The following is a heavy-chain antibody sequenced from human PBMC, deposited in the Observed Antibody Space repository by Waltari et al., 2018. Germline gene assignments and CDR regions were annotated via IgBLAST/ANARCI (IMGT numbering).Heavy chain of an antibody. V-gene: IGHV4-39*01. Sequence: QLQLQESGPGLVKPSETLSLTCTVSGGSISSSSYYWGWIRQPPGKGLEWIGSIYYSGSAYYNPPLKSRVTISVDTSKNQFSLKLSSVTAADTAVYYCARHSILEWFDPWGQGTLVTVSS. D-gene: IGHD3-3*01. CDR3: ARHSILEWFDP. J-gene: IGHJ5*02. CDR1: GGSISSSSYY. CDR2: IYYSGSA.